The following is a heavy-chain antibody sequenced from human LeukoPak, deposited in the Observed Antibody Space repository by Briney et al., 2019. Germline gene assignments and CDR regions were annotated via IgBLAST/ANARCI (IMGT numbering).Heavy chain of an antibody. CDR1: GFTFSSYA. J-gene: IGHJ4*02. Sequence: GGSLRLSCAASGFTFSSYAMSWVRQAPGKGLEWVSAISGSGGSTYYADSVKGRFAISRDNSKNTLYLQMNSLRAEDTAVYYCAKDFGLIAAAGTFDYWGQGTLVTVSS. V-gene: IGHV3-23*01. D-gene: IGHD6-13*01. CDR2: ISGSGGST. CDR3: AKDFGLIAAAGTFDY.